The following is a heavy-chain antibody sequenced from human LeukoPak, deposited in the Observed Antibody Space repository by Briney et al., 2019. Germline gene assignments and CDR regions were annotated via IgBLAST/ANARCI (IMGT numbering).Heavy chain of an antibody. CDR3: ARDHREDIVVVPASEGDYYYGMDV. Sequence: GGSLRLSCAASGFTFSSYSMNWVRQAPGKGLEWVSSISSSSSCIYYADSVKGRFTISRDNAKNSLYLQMNSLRAEDTAVYYCARDHREDIVVVPASEGDYYYGMDVWGQGTTVTVSS. CDR1: GFTFSSYS. J-gene: IGHJ6*02. CDR2: ISSSSSCI. D-gene: IGHD2-2*01. V-gene: IGHV3-21*01.